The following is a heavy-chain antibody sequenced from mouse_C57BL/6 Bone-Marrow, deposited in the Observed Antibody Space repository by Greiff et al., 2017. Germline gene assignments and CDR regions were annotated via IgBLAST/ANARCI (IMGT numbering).Heavy chain of an antibody. CDR2: IRLKSDNYAT. Sequence: EVKVVESGGGLVQPGGSMKLSCVASGFTFSNYWMNWVRQSPEKGLEWVAQIRLKSDNYATHYAESVKGRFTISRDDSKSSVYLQMNNLRAEDTGIYYCTGSSPFAYWGQGTLVTVSA. D-gene: IGHD1-1*01. J-gene: IGHJ3*01. V-gene: IGHV6-3*01. CDR3: TGSSPFAY. CDR1: GFTFSNYW.